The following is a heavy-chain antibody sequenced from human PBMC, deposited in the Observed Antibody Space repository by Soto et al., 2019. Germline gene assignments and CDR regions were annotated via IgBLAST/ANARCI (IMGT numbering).Heavy chain of an antibody. D-gene: IGHD6-19*01. V-gene: IGHV4-61*01. CDR2: IYYSGST. J-gene: IGHJ4*02. CDR3: ARVPSKLSTTYSSGWYPYSFDY. Sequence: SETLSLTCTVSGGSVISGSYYWSWIRQPPGKGLEWIGYIYYSGSTNYNPSLKSRVTISVDTSKNQFSLKLSSVTAADTAVYYCARVPSKLSTTYSSGWYPYSFDYWGQGTLVTVSS. CDR1: GGSVISGSYY.